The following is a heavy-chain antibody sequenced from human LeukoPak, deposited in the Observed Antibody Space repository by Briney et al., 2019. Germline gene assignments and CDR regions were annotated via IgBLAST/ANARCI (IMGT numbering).Heavy chain of an antibody. V-gene: IGHV3-30-3*01. J-gene: IGHJ4*02. CDR2: ISYDGNNK. Sequence: GGSLRLSCAASGFTFSSYAMSWVRQAPGKGLEWVAIISYDGNNKYYADSVKGRFTISRDNSKNTLYLQMNSLRAEDRAVYYCARDGDRGWYYFDYWGQGTLVTVSS. CDR3: ARDGDRGWYYFDY. D-gene: IGHD6-19*01. CDR1: GFTFSSYA.